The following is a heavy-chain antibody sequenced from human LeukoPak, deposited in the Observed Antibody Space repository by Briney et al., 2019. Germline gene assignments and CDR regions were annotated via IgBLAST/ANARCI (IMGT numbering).Heavy chain of an antibody. D-gene: IGHD5-12*01. CDR1: GGSIGSYY. CDR2: IYYSGST. Sequence: SETLSLTCTVSGGSIGSYYWSWIRQPPGKGLEWIGYIYYSGSTNYNPSLKSRVTISVDTSKNQFSLKLSSVTAADTAVYYCARVLGYRIDPWGQGTLVTVSS. CDR3: ARVLGYRIDP. V-gene: IGHV4-59*01. J-gene: IGHJ5*02.